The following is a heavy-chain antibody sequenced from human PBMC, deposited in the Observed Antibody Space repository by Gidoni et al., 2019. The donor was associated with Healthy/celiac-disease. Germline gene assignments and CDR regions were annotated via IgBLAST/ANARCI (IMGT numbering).Heavy chain of an antibody. CDR3: AKDLSPHRIVVVAATGDY. V-gene: IGHV3-23*01. CDR1: GFTFSSYA. D-gene: IGHD2-21*02. J-gene: IGHJ4*02. CDR2: ISGSGGST. Sequence: GSLRLACAASGFTFSSYAMSWVRQDPGKGLAWVSAISGSGGSTDYADSVKGRFTISRDNSKNTLYLQMNSLRAEDTAVYYCAKDLSPHRIVVVAATGDYWGQGTLVTVSS.